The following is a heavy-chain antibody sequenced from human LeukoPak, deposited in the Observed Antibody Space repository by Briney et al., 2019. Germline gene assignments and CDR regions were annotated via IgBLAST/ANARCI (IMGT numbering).Heavy chain of an antibody. CDR3: ARTTMVRGTYYMDV. V-gene: IGHV4-38-2*02. J-gene: IGHJ6*03. D-gene: IGHD3-10*01. CDR2: VYHVGTT. Sequence: SETLSLTCTVSGYSISSDYYWGWIRQPPGKGLEWIGVYHVGTTDYNPSLKSRVTISVDGSKNQMSLTLSSVTAADTAVYYCARTTMVRGTYYMDVWGKGTTVTVSS. CDR1: GYSISSDYY.